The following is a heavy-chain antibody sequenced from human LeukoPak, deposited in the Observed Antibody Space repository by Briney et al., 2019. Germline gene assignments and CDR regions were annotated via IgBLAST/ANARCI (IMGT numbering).Heavy chain of an antibody. CDR3: ARDLAPGDTAMAHYYYYGMDV. Sequence: GASVKVSCKASGYTFTGYYMHWVRQAPGQGLEWMGWINPNSGGTNYAQKFQGGVTMTRDTSISTAYMELSRLRSDDTAVYYCARDLAPGDTAMAHYYYYGMDVWGQGTTVTVSS. V-gene: IGHV1-2*02. CDR1: GYTFTGYY. J-gene: IGHJ6*02. D-gene: IGHD5-18*01. CDR2: INPNSGGT.